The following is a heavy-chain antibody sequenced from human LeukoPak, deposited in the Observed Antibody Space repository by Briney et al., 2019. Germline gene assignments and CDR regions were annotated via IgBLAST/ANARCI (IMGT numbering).Heavy chain of an antibody. J-gene: IGHJ4*02. V-gene: IGHV3-30-3*01. CDR2: ISYDGSNK. D-gene: IGHD3-22*01. CDR3: AREDLLRSSGYLDY. Sequence: PGGSLRLSCAASGFTFSSYAMHWVRQAPGKGLEWVAVISYDGSNKYYADSVKGRFTISRDNSKNTLYLQMNSLRAEDTAVYYCAREDLLRSSGYLDYWGQGTLVTVSS. CDR1: GFTFSSYA.